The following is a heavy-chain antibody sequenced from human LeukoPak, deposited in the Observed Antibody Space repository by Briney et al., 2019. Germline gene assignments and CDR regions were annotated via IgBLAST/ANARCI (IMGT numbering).Heavy chain of an antibody. D-gene: IGHD5-18*01. J-gene: IGHJ4*02. V-gene: IGHV3-53*01. CDR2: IYSGGST. CDR3: TTKRGYSYGYAD. CDR1: GFTVSSNH. Sequence: PGGSLRLSCAASGFTVSSNHMSWVRQAPGKGLEWVSVIYSGGSTYYADSVKGRFTISRDNSKNTLYLQMNSLRAEDTAVYYCTTKRGYSYGYADWGQGTLVTVSS.